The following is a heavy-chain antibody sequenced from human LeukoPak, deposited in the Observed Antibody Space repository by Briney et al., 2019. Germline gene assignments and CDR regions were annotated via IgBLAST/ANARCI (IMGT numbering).Heavy chain of an antibody. CDR1: GFTFSSYS. V-gene: IGHV3-21*01. J-gene: IGHJ4*02. D-gene: IGHD3-3*01. Sequence: GGSLRLSCAASGFTFSSYSMNWVRQTPGKGLEWVSSISSSSSYIFYADSVKGRFTMSRDNAKKSLFLQMNSLRAEDTAVYYCARDSNSDFWSGYYTNYFDYWGQGTLVTVSS. CDR2: ISSSSSYI. CDR3: ARDSNSDFWSGYYTNYFDY.